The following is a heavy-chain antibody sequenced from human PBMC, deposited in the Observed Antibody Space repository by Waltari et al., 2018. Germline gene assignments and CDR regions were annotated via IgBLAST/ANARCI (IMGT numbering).Heavy chain of an antibody. Sequence: EVQLVESGGGLIQPGGSLRLSCAASGFTFSSSWLPWVRQTPGKGLVWVARINSDGSSTSNADSVKGRFTISRDNAKNTLYLQMNSLRAEDTAMYYCASGNSHAFDIWGQGTMVTVSS. D-gene: IGHD1-7*01. CDR3: ASGNSHAFDI. J-gene: IGHJ3*02. CDR2: INSDGSST. CDR1: GFTFSSSW. V-gene: IGHV3-74*01.